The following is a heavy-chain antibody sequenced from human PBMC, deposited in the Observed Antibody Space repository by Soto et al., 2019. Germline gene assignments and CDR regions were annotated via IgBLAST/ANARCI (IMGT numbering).Heavy chain of an antibody. CDR3: GREVRDRETALAPAAIPEMTF. J-gene: IGHJ6*04. CDR1: GGTFSRYS. CDR2: IIPIFGIA. V-gene: IGHV1-69*08. Sequence: QVQLVQSGAEVKKPGSSVKVSCKASGGTFSRYSITWVRQAPGHGLEWIGRIIPIFGIASYAQKFQGRVTITADEPLTSSERNLSTLKSANTPVYYWGREVRDRETALAPAAIPEMTFWRKGTTVTVPS. D-gene: IGHD2-2*01.